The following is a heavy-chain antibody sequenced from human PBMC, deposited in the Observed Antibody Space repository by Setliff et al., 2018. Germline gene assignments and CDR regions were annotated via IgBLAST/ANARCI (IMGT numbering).Heavy chain of an antibody. D-gene: IGHD2-8*01. J-gene: IGHJ4*02. CDR3: ARDPGFHSGTWCLGD. CDR2: INQSGNT. CDR1: GGSFSDYY. Sequence: SETLSLTCTVYGGSFSDYYWGWIRQSPGKRPEWIAEINQSGNTNYNPSLNSRVSVSVDTPTNQFSLKVFSVTAADTAAYYCARDPGFHSGTWCLGDWGQGTQVTVSS. V-gene: IGHV4-34*01.